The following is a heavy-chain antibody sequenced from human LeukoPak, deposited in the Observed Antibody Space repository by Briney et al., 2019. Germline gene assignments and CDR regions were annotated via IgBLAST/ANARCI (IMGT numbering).Heavy chain of an antibody. D-gene: IGHD6-19*01. V-gene: IGHV4-59*08. CDR2: FYDSGTT. Sequence: TSETLSLTCTVSGDSIRSYYWSWIRQPPGKGLEWIGYFYDSGTTKYNPSLKSRVTISVDTSMNQFSLKLSSVTDADTAVYYCARPYSGGWYGAFNIWGQGTMVTVSS. J-gene: IGHJ3*02. CDR1: GDSIRSYY. CDR3: ARPYSGGWYGAFNI.